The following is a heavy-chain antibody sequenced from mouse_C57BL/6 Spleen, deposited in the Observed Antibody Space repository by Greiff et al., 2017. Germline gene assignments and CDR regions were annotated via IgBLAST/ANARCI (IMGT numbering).Heavy chain of an antibody. CDR2: IYPADSDT. CDR3: ASNGDYVDY. CDR1: GYAFTSSW. J-gene: IGHJ2*01. Sequence: VQLQQSGAELVKPGASVKISCKASGYAFTSSWMNWVKQRPGKGLEWIGRIYPADSDTNYNEKFKGKATLTVDKSSSTAYMQLSSLTSEDSAVYYCASNGDYVDYWGQGTTLTVSS. V-gene: IGHV1-82*01. D-gene: IGHD1-1*02.